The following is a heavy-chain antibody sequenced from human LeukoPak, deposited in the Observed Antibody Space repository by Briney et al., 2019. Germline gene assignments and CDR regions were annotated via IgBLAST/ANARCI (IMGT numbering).Heavy chain of an antibody. D-gene: IGHD3-22*01. CDR2: INHSGST. Sequence: SETLSLTCAVYGGSFSGYYWSWIRQPPGKGLGWIGEINHSGSTNYNPSLKSRVTISVDTSKNQFSLKLSSVTAADTAVYYCARGLYYYDSSGYYFYWGQGTLVTVSS. CDR3: ARGLYYYDSSGYYFY. J-gene: IGHJ4*02. V-gene: IGHV4-34*01. CDR1: GGSFSGYY.